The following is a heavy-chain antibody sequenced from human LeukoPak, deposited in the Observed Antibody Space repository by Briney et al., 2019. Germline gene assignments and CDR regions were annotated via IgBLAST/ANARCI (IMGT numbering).Heavy chain of an antibody. V-gene: IGHV3-15*04. CDR2: IESTAVGGTA. J-gene: IGHJ3*02. CDR1: AFTFTNAW. Sequence: GGSLRLSCSASAFTFTNAWMSWVRQAPGKGLEWVGRIESTAVGGTADYAAPVRGRFTISRDDSKNTLYLQMNSLKIEDTGVYYCTTDFDMWGQGTMVTVSS. CDR3: TTDFDM.